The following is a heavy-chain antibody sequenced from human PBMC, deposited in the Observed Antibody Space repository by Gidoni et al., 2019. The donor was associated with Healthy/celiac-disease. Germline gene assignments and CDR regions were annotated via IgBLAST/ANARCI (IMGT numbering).Heavy chain of an antibody. CDR2: IYYSGST. CDR3: ARDPRGYRDYGMDV. Sequence: QVQLQESGPGLVKPSETLSLPRTVSGGSISSYYWSWIRQPPGKGLEWIGYIYYSGSTNYNPSLKSRVTISVDTSKNQFSLKLSSVTAADTAVYYCARDPRGYRDYGMDVWGQGTTVTVSS. V-gene: IGHV4-59*01. CDR1: GGSISSYY. D-gene: IGHD6-25*01. J-gene: IGHJ6*02.